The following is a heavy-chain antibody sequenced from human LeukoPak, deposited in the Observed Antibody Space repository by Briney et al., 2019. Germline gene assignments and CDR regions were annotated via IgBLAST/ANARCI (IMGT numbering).Heavy chain of an antibody. V-gene: IGHV3-21*01. CDR3: AKDPGKYYYDSSGYDY. J-gene: IGHJ4*02. CDR1: GFTFSSYS. Sequence: GGSLRLSCAASGFTFSSYSMNWVRQAPGKGLEWVSSISSSSSYIYYADSVKGRFTISRDNAKNSLYLQMNSLRAEDTAVYYCAKDPGKYYYDSSGYDYWGQGTLVTVSS. D-gene: IGHD3-22*01. CDR2: ISSSSSYI.